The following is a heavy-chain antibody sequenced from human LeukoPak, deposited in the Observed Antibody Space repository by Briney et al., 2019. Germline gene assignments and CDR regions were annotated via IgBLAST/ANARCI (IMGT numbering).Heavy chain of an antibody. CDR3: AKRASGSGTSLYYFDY. Sequence: AGGPLRLSCAASGFTFSSYAMSWVRQAPGKGLEWVSLIGNSGGSAFYADSVKGRFTVPRDNSKNTLYLQMSSLRVEDTAVYYCAKRASGSGTSLYYFDYWGQGTLITVSS. CDR2: IGNSGGSA. V-gene: IGHV3-23*01. D-gene: IGHD3-10*01. CDR1: GFTFSSYA. J-gene: IGHJ4*02.